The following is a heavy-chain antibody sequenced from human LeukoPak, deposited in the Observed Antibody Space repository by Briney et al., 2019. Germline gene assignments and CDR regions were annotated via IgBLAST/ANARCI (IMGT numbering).Heavy chain of an antibody. CDR3: ARQWLPSRFDP. CDR2: IYYSGST. V-gene: IGHV4-59*08. CDR1: GGSMSSYY. D-gene: IGHD6-19*01. J-gene: IGHJ5*02. Sequence: SETLSLTCTVSGGSMSSYYWSWIRQPPGKGLEWIGYIYYSGSTNYNPSLKSRLTISVDTSKNQFSLKLSSVTAADTAVYYCARQWLPSRFDPWGQGTLVTV.